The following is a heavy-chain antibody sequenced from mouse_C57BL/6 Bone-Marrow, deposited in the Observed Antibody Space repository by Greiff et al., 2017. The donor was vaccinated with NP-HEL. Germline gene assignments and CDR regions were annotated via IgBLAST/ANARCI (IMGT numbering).Heavy chain of an antibody. V-gene: IGHV1-39*01. D-gene: IGHD1-1*01. CDR3: ARSPITTVVAVDY. Sequence: LVESGPELVKPGASVKISCKASGYSFTDYNMNWVKQSNGKSLEWIGVINPNYGTTSYNQKFKGKATLTVDQSSSTAYMQLDSLTSEGSAVYYCARSPITTVVAVDYWGQGTTLTVSS. CDR2: INPNYGTT. CDR1: GYSFTDYN. J-gene: IGHJ2*01.